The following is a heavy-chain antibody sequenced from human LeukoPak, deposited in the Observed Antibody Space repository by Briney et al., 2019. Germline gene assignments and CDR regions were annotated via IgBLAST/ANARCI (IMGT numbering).Heavy chain of an antibody. CDR2: IWYDGGNK. J-gene: IGHJ4*02. V-gene: IGHV3-33*01. CDR1: GFTFSSYG. D-gene: IGHD5-18*01. Sequence: GRSLRLSCAASGFTFSSYGMHWVRQAPGKGLEWVAVIWYDGGNKYYADSVKGRFTISRDNSKNTLYLQMNSLRAEDTAVYYCARASRLYTAMVDFDYWGQGTLVTVSS. CDR3: ARASRLYTAMVDFDY.